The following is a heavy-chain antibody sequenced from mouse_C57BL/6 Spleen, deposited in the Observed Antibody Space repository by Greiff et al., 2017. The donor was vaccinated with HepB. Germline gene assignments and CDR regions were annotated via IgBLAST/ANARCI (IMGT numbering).Heavy chain of an antibody. V-gene: IGHV5-16*01. J-gene: IGHJ1*03. Sequence: EVKLQESEGGLVQPGSSMKLSCTASGFTFSDYYMAWVRQVPEKGLEWVANINYDGSSTYYLDSLKSRFIISRDNAKNILYLQMSSLKSEDTATYYCARGDGSSYDWYFDVWGTGTTVTVSS. CDR2: INYDGSST. CDR3: ARGDGSSYDWYFDV. CDR1: GFTFSDYY. D-gene: IGHD1-1*01.